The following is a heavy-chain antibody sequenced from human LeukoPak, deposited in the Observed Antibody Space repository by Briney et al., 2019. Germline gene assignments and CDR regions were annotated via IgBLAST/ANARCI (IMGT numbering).Heavy chain of an antibody. CDR3: ARGSGWYNSYYFDY. D-gene: IGHD6-19*01. CDR2: IYYSGST. V-gene: IGHV4-59*12. Sequence: SETLSLTCTVSGGSISSYYWSWIRQPPGKGLEWIGYIYYSGSTNYNPSLKSRVTISVDTSKNQFSLKLSSVTAADTAVYYCARGSGWYNSYYFDYWGQGTLVTVSS. J-gene: IGHJ4*02. CDR1: GGSISSYY.